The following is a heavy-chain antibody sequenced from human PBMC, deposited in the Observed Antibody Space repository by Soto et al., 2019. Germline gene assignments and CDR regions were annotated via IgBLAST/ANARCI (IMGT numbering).Heavy chain of an antibody. CDR1: GGTFSSYA. J-gene: IGHJ4*02. D-gene: IGHD1-20*01. V-gene: IGHV1-69*13. Sequence: SVKVSCKASGGTFSSYAISWVRQAPGQGLEWMGGIIPIFGTANYAQKFQGRVTITADESTSTAYMELSSLRSEDTAVYYCASSYNWNLGGSSRSIDHWGQGTLVTVSS. CDR3: ASSYNWNLGGSSRSIDH. CDR2: IIPIFGTA.